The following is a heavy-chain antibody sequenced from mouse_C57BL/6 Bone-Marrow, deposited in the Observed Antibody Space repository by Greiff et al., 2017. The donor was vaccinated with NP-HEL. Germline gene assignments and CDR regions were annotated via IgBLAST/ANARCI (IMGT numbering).Heavy chain of an antibody. J-gene: IGHJ3*01. CDR2: IRNKANGSTT. D-gene: IGHD2-5*01. V-gene: IGHV7-3*01. Sequence: EVLLVESGGGLVQPGGSLSLSCAASGFTFTDYYMSWVRQPPGKALEWLGFIRNKANGSTTEYSASVKGRFTISSDNSQSILYLQMNALGAEDSATYYCGSLYYSNSFAYWGQGTLGTVSA. CDR3: GSLYYSNSFAY. CDR1: GFTFTDYY.